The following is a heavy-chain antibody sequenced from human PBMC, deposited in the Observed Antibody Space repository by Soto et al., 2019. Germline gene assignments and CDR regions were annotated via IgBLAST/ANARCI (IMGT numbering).Heavy chain of an antibody. CDR2: ISGYNGDT. V-gene: IGHV1-18*01. CDR3: AKNGQPPYYYYGMDV. CDR1: GYTFTRYG. Sequence: QGQLVQSGAEVKKPGASVKVSCKASGYTFTRYGISWVRQAPGQGLEWMGWISGYNGDTKYAQKFQGRVTMTVDTSTTTAYMERRSLTSDARAVYYCAKNGQPPYYYYGMDVWGQGTTVTVSS. J-gene: IGHJ6*02. D-gene: IGHD2-8*01.